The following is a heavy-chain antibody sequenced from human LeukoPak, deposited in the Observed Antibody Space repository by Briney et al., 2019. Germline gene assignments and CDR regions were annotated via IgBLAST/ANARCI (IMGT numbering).Heavy chain of an antibody. V-gene: IGHV3-48*04. CDR2: ISSSGSTI. CDR1: GFIFSNYN. Sequence: GGSLRLSCAASGFIFSNYNMNWVRQAPGKGLEWVSYISSSGSTIYYADSVKGRFTISRDNAKNSLYLQMNSLRAEDTAVYYCAGGGYRLFDYWGQGTLVTVSS. J-gene: IGHJ4*02. CDR3: AGGGYRLFDY. D-gene: IGHD5-18*01.